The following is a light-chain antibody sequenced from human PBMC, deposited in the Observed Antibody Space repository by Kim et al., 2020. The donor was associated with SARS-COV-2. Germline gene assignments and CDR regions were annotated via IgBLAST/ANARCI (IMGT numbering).Light chain of an antibody. J-gene: IGLJ3*02. CDR3: QTWGSGIRV. V-gene: IGLV4-69*01. CDR1: SGHSRYA. CDR2: VNSDGSQ. Sequence: QLVLTQSPSASASLGASVKLTCTLNSGHSRYAVAWHQQQPEKGPRFLMKVNSDGSQRKGDGIPARFSGSSSGPERYLTISSLQPEDEADYYCQTWGSGIRVFGGGTKVTVL.